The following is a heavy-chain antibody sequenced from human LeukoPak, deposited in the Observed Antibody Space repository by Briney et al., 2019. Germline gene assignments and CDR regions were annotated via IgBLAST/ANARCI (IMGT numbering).Heavy chain of an antibody. CDR3: GRGRRWELLLVY. D-gene: IGHD1-26*01. CDR2: MNPNSGNT. J-gene: IGHJ4*02. Sequence: ASVKVSCKASGYTFTSYDINWVRQATGQGLEGMGWMNPNSGNTGYAQKFQGRVPMTRNTSISTAYMELRRLRCEDTAVYCCGRGRRWELLLVYWGQGTLVTVSP. V-gene: IGHV1-8*01. CDR1: GYTFTSYD.